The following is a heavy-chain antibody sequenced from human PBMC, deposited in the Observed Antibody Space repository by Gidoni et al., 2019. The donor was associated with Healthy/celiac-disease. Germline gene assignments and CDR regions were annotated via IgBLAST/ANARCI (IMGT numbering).Heavy chain of an antibody. CDR2: ISGSGGST. J-gene: IGHJ3*02. CDR1: GFTFSSYA. D-gene: IGHD4-17*01. CDR3: ARGDYSAFDI. V-gene: IGHV3-23*01. Sequence: EVELLKTGGGLGQPGGSLNLSCAASGFTFSSYAMSWVSQAPGKGLEWVSAISGSGGSTYSADAVKGRFTISRDNSKNTLYLQMNSLRAEDTAVYYCARGDYSAFDIWGQGTMVTVSS.